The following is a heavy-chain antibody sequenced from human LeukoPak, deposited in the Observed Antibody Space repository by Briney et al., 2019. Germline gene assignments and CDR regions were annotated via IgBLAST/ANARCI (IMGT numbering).Heavy chain of an antibody. D-gene: IGHD3-22*01. CDR3: ARRGRITMIVVVPDAFDI. CDR1: GGSISSSSYY. V-gene: IGHV4-39*01. CDR2: IYYSGST. Sequence: PSETLSLTCTVSGGSISSSSYYWGWIRQPPGKGLEWIGSIYYSGSTYYNPSLKSRVTISVDTSKNQFSLKLSSVTAADTAVYYCARRGRITMIVVVPDAFDIWGQGTMVTVSS. J-gene: IGHJ3*02.